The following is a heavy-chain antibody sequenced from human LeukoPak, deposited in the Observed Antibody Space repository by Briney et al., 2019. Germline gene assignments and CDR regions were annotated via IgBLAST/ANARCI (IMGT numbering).Heavy chain of an antibody. D-gene: IGHD2-15*01. CDR2: IYSGGSI. J-gene: IGHJ4*02. Sequence: GGSLRLSCAASGFTVSSNYMSWVRQAPGKGLEWVSFIYSGGSIYYADSVKGRFTISRDNSKNTLYLQMNSLRAEDTGVYYCARGYVPPYCGGGSCYSGHFEYWGQGTLVTVSS. CDR3: ARGYVPPYCGGGSCYSGHFEY. V-gene: IGHV3-53*01. CDR1: GFTVSSNY.